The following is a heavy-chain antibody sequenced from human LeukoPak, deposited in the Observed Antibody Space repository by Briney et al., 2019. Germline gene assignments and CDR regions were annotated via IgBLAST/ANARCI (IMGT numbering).Heavy chain of an antibody. Sequence: GASVKVSCKASGGTFSSYAISWVRQAPGQGLEWMGGIIPIFGTANYAQKFQGRVTITADESTSTAYMELRSLRSEDTAVYYCARLTGYYTQGYFDYWGQGTLVTVSS. CDR1: GGTFSSYA. D-gene: IGHD3-9*01. CDR2: IIPIFGTA. CDR3: ARLTGYYTQGYFDY. J-gene: IGHJ4*02. V-gene: IGHV1-69*13.